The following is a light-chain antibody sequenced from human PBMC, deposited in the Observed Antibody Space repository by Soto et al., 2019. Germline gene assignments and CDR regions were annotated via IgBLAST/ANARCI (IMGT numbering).Light chain of an antibody. J-gene: IGKJ1*01. V-gene: IGKV3-20*01. CDR1: QSVSSSY. CDR3: QQFGTSPWT. CDR2: GAS. Sequence: EIVLTQSPGTLSLSPGERATLSCRASQSVSSSYLAWYQQKPGQAPRLLIYGASSRATGIPDRFSGSGSGTDFTLTISRLEPEDFAVSYCQQFGTSPWTFGQGTNVEI.